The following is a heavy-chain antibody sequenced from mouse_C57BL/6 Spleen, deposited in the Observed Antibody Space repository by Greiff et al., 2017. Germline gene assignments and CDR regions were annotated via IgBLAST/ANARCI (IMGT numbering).Heavy chain of an antibody. CDR1: GYSFTGYY. J-gene: IGHJ2*01. V-gene: IGHV1-42*01. D-gene: IGHD1-1*01. Sequence: VQLKQSGPELVKPGASVKISCKASGYSFTGYYMNWVKQSPEKSLEWIGEINPSTGGTTYNQKFKAKATLTVDKSSSTAYMQLKSLTSEDSAVYYCARRGYYYGSSGYFDYWGQGTTLTVSS. CDR3: ARRGYYYGSSGYFDY. CDR2: INPSTGGT.